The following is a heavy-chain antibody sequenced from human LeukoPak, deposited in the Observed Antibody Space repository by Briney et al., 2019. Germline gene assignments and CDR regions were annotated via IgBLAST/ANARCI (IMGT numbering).Heavy chain of an antibody. V-gene: IGHV1-69*05. CDR1: GGTFSSYA. D-gene: IGHD2-2*01. CDR3: ASAIVPAAISGNYYYMDV. Sequence: ASVKVSCKAPGGTFSSYAISWVRQAPGQGLEWMGGVIPIFGTANYAQKFQGRVTITTDESTSTAYMELSSLRSEDTAVYYCASAIVPAAISGNYYYMDVWGKGTTVTVSS. J-gene: IGHJ6*03. CDR2: VIPIFGTA.